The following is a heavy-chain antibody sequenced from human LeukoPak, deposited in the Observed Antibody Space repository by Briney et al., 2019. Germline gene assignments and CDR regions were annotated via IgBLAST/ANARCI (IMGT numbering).Heavy chain of an antibody. Sequence: PGGSLRLSCAASGFTFSNAWMSWVRQAPGKGLEWVGRIKSKTDGGTTDYAAPVKGRFTISRDDSKTTLYLQMNSLKIEHTAVYYCTTGGVAASGGFDYWGQGTLVTVSS. CDR1: GFTFSNAW. CDR3: TTGGVAASGGFDY. D-gene: IGHD6-13*01. CDR2: IKSKTDGGTT. V-gene: IGHV3-15*01. J-gene: IGHJ4*02.